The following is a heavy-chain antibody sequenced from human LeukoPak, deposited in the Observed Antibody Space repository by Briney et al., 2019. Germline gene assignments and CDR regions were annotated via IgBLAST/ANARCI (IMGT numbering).Heavy chain of an antibody. CDR1: GFTFTAYN. CDR3: ARNSLIAENYGYYYFSYMDV. Sequence: GGSLRLSCAASGFTFTAYNMNWVRQAPGKGLEWVSFISSTGTYLYYADSVKGRFTISRDKNSLYLRMNSLRVEDTAVYYCARNSLIAENYGYYYFSYMDVWGKGTTVTVSS. D-gene: IGHD2-21*01. CDR2: ISSTGTYL. V-gene: IGHV3-21*06. J-gene: IGHJ6*03.